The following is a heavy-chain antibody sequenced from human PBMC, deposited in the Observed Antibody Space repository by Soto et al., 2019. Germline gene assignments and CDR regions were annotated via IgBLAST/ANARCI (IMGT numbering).Heavy chain of an antibody. CDR1: GFTFSNHA. Sequence: GGSLRLSCAASGFTFSNHAMHWVRQAPGKGLESVAVISYDGTNKYYADSVKGRFTISKDNSKNTLFLQMNSLRGDDTAVYFCAKVTGSFGDIDYWGQGTLVTVSS. V-gene: IGHV3-30-3*01. CDR3: AKVTGSFGDIDY. D-gene: IGHD1-26*01. CDR2: ISYDGTNK. J-gene: IGHJ4*02.